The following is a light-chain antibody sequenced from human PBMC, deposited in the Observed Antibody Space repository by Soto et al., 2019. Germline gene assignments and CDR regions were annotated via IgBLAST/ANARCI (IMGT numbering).Light chain of an antibody. CDR3: QQHNNWPLT. V-gene: IGKV3-15*01. J-gene: IGKJ4*01. Sequence: EVVMTQSPSTLSVSPGERATLSCRASQSVSSNLAWYQQKVGQAPRLLIYRASTRATGIPARFSGSGSGTEFTLTISSLQSEDFAVYYCQQHNNWPLTFGGGTKVEIK. CDR1: QSVSSN. CDR2: RAS.